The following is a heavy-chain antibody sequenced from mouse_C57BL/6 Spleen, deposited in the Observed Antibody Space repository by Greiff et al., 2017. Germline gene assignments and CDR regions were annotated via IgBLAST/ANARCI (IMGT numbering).Heavy chain of an antibody. D-gene: IGHD2-4*01. CDR1: GFNIKNTY. CDR3: ARNWDYDGPAWFAY. V-gene: IGHV14-3*01. J-gene: IGHJ3*01. Sequence: VQLKESVAELVRPGASVKLSCTASGFNIKNTYMHWVKQRPEQGLEWIGRIDPANGNTKYAPKFQGKATITADTSSNTAYLQLSSLTSEDTAIYYCARNWDYDGPAWFAYWGQGTLVTVSA. CDR2: IDPANGNT.